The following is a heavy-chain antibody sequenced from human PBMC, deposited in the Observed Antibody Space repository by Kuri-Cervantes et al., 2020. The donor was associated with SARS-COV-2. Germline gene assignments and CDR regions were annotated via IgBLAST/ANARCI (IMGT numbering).Heavy chain of an antibody. CDR3: ARGSRYDFWSGFLFDY. CDR1: GGSISSSSYY. V-gene: IGHV4-61*05. CDR2: IYYSGST. D-gene: IGHD3-3*01. J-gene: IGHJ4*02. Sequence: SETLSLTCTVSGGSISSSSYYWGWIRQPPGKGLEWIGYIYYSGSTNYNPSLKSRVTISVDTSKNQFSLKLSSVTAADTAVYYCARGSRYDFWSGFLFDYWGQGTLVTVSS.